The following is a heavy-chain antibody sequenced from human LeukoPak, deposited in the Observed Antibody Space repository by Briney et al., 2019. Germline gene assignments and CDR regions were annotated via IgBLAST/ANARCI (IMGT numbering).Heavy chain of an antibody. Sequence: ASVKVSCKASGYTFTSYYMHWVRQAPGQGLEWMGIFNPSGGSTSYAQKFQGRVTMTRDTSTSTVYMELSSLRSEDTAVYYCARGGGSLYYYYSMDVWGQGTTVTVSS. D-gene: IGHD3-10*01. V-gene: IGHV1-46*01. J-gene: IGHJ6*02. CDR3: ARGGGSLYYYYSMDV. CDR2: FNPSGGST. CDR1: GYTFTSYY.